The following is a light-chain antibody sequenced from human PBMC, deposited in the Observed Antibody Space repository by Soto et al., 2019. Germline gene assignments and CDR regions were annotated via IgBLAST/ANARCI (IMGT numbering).Light chain of an antibody. Sequence: DIQMTQSQSSLSASVGDSVTITCPASQTISIYLNWYQQKSGDAPKRRIYAASPLQSGVPSRCSGGGSGTDFTLTISSLQAEDLATYYCHQSFSMPFTFGQGTRLHSK. CDR3: HQSFSMPFT. CDR2: AAS. V-gene: IGKV1-39*01. J-gene: IGKJ5*01. CDR1: QTISIY.